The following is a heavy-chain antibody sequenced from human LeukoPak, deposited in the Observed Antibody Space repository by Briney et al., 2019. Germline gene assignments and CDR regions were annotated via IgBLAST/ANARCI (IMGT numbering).Heavy chain of an antibody. CDR1: GFTFSSSE. CDR3: ARRTCSGGSCYFDY. J-gene: IGHJ4*02. Sequence: GGSLRLSCAASGFTFSSSEMNWVRQAPGKGLEWVSYISSSGSSIYYADSVKGRFTISRDNAKNSLYLQMNSLRAEDTAVYYCARRTCSGGSCYFDYWGQGTLVTVPS. D-gene: IGHD2-15*01. V-gene: IGHV3-48*03. CDR2: ISSSGSSI.